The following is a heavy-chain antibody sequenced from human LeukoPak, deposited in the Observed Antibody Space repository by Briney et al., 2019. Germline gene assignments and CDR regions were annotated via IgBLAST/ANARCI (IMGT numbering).Heavy chain of an antibody. Sequence: GRSLRLSCAASGFTFSSHAMHWVRQAPGKGLEWVAVISYDGSNKYYAESVKGRLTISRDNSKNTLYVQMSSLRAEDTAVYYCARTREQWQVLDYWGQGTLVTVSS. J-gene: IGHJ4*02. CDR2: ISYDGSNK. CDR3: ARTREQWQVLDY. V-gene: IGHV3-30-3*01. D-gene: IGHD6-19*01. CDR1: GFTFSSHA.